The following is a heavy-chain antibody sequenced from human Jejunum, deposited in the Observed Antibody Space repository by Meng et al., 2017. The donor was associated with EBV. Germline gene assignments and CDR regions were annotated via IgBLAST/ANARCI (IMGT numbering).Heavy chain of an antibody. CDR1: GYTFIDYH. V-gene: IGHV1-46*01. CDR2: LNPNNGAT. Sequence: QVPLGPAGAEVKKPGAAVKLYCKTSGYTFIDYHVHWVRQAPGQGLEWMGILNPNNGATSYAQRIRGRVTMTRDTSTSTVYMELSSLRSEDTALYYCVGEIVAPYSFDQWGQGTLVTVSS. J-gene: IGHJ4*02. D-gene: IGHD5-12*01. CDR3: VGEIVAPYSFDQ.